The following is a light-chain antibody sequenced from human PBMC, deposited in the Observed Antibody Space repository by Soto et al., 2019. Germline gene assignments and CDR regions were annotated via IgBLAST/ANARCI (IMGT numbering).Light chain of an antibody. CDR3: QQFNNWPLT. CDR1: QNIRSD. J-gene: IGKJ4*01. V-gene: IGKV3-11*01. CDR2: DAS. Sequence: EIVLTQSPVTLSLSPGERAPLSCRASQNIRSDLAWYPQRPGQAPRLLIYDASKGTTDIPARFSGGGSGTDFTLTISSLEPEDFAVYYCQQFNNWPLTFGGGTKVEIK.